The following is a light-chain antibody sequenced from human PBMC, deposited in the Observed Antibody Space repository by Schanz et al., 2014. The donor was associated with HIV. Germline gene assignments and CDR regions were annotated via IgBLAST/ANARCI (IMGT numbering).Light chain of an antibody. CDR3: CSYTTTSTYV. J-gene: IGLJ1*01. CDR1: RSNIGAGYD. CDR2: GNT. Sequence: QSVLTQPPSVSGAPGQRVTISCTGSRSNIGAGYDVHWYQHLPGTAPKLLIYGNTNRPSGVPDRFSGSKSGNTASLTVSGLQAEDEADYYCCSYTTTSTYVFGAGTKLTVL. V-gene: IGLV1-40*01.